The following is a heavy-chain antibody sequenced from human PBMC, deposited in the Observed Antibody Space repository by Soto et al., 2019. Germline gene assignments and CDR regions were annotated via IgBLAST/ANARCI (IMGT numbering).Heavy chain of an antibody. J-gene: IGHJ4*02. CDR2: ISYDGSNK. CDR3: AKDLIYSNYGALDY. D-gene: IGHD4-4*01. Sequence: PGGSLRLSCAASGFTFSSYCRHWVRQAPGKGLEWVAVISYDGSNKYYADSVKGRFTISRDNSKNTLYLQMNSLRAEDTAVYYCAKDLIYSNYGALDYWGKGTLVTVSS. V-gene: IGHV3-30*18. CDR1: GFTFSSYC.